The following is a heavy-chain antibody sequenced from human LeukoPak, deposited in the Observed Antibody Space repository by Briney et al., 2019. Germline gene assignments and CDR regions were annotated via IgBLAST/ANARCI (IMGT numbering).Heavy chain of an antibody. CDR3: ARDRDCSFGRCYEYVY. CDR2: IYSSGST. D-gene: IGHD2-15*01. Sequence: GGSLRLSCAASGFTLSSYAMSWVRQAPGKGLEWVSVIYSSGSTYYADSVKGRFTISRDISKNTLYLQMNRLRAEDTAVYYCARDRDCSFGRCYEYVYWGQGALVTVSS. V-gene: IGHV3-66*01. CDR1: GFTLSSYA. J-gene: IGHJ4*02.